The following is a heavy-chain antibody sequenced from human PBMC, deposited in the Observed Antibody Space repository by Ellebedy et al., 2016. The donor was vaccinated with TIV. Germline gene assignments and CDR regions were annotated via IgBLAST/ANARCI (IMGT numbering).Heavy chain of an antibody. CDR3: ARPFRYYDSRATSDAFDI. CDR2: MNPNSGNT. D-gene: IGHD3-22*01. CDR1: GYTFSSYD. Sequence: AASVKVSCKASGYTFSSYDINWVLQATGQGLEWMGWMNPNSGNTGYAQKFQGRVTMTRNTSISTAYMELSSLRSEDTAVYYCARPFRYYDSRATSDAFDIWGQGTMVTVSS. V-gene: IGHV1-8*01. J-gene: IGHJ3*02.